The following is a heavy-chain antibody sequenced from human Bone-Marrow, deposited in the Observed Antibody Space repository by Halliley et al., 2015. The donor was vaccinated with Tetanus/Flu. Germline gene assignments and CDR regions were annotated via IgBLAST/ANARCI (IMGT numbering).Heavy chain of an antibody. Sequence: SLRLSCVASGFTFSSYWMSWVRQAPGKGLECVANINEDGSRKYYVDSVKGRFTISRDNAKNSLYLQMNSLRVEDTAVYYCVKNSGSHYYYYGMDVWGQGTTVTVSS. CDR3: VKNSGSHYYYYGMDV. CDR1: GFTFSSYW. D-gene: IGHD1-26*01. V-gene: IGHV3-7*01. J-gene: IGHJ6*02. CDR2: INEDGSRK.